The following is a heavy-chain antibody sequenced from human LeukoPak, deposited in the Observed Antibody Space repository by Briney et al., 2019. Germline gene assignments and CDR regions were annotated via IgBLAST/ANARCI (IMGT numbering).Heavy chain of an antibody. CDR3: ARDANYHVSSDYYDAFDI. CDR1: GFTFSSYA. V-gene: IGHV3-30-3*01. Sequence: PGGSLRLSCAASGFTFSSYARHGVRQAPGKGLEWVAVISYDGSNKYYADSVKGRSTISRDNSKNTLYLQMNSMRAEDTAVYYCARDANYHVSSDYYDAFDIWGQGTMVTVSS. CDR2: ISYDGSNK. D-gene: IGHD3-22*01. J-gene: IGHJ3*02.